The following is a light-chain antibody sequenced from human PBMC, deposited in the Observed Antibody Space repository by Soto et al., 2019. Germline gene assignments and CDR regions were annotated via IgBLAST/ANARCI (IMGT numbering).Light chain of an antibody. CDR2: RAS. CDR1: QALSNN. J-gene: IGKJ2*01. Sequence: DIQMSQSPSSLSASVGDRVTITCQASQALSNNLNWYQHKPGKAPNPLISRASNLETGVPSRFSGGGSGTQFTFTISSLQPEDMGTYYCQQYDNLPSYTCGPGTKLEIK. V-gene: IGKV1-33*01. CDR3: QQYDNLPSYT.